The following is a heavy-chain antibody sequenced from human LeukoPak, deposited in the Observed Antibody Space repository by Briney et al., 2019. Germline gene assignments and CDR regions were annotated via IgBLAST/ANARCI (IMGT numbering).Heavy chain of an antibody. Sequence: GESLKISCKGSGYSFTSYWIGWVRQMPGKGLEWMGIIYPGDSDTRYSPSFQGQVTISADKSISTAYLQWSSLKASDTAMYYCARRYSYGSGQKYYFDYWGQGTLVTVSS. CDR3: ARRYSYGSGQKYYFDY. CDR1: GYSFTSYW. CDR2: IYPGDSDT. D-gene: IGHD3-10*01. J-gene: IGHJ4*02. V-gene: IGHV5-51*01.